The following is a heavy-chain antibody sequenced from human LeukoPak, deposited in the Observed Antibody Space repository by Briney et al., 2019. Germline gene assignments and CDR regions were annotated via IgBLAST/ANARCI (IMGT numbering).Heavy chain of an antibody. CDR3: ARSPQGDFWSGYYTFDY. D-gene: IGHD3-3*01. CDR2: IYYSGST. CDR1: GGSIGSSSYY. J-gene: IGHJ4*02. Sequence: SETLSLTCTVSGGSIGSSSYYWGWIRQPPGKGLEWIGSIYYSGSTYYNPSLKSRVTISVDTSKNQFSLKLSSVTAADTAVYYCARSPQGDFWSGYYTFDYWGQGTLVTVSS. V-gene: IGHV4-39*01.